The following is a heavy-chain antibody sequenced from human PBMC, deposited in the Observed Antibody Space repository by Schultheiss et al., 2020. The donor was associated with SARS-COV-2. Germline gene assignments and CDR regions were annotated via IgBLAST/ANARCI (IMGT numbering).Heavy chain of an antibody. V-gene: IGHV1-69*13. CDR1: GGTFSSYA. D-gene: IGHD6-13*01. CDR3: ARIIAAAGTLDY. Sequence: SVKVSCKASGGTFSSYAISWVRQAPGQGLEWMGGIIPIFGTANYAQKFQGRVTITADESTSTAYMELRSLRSDDTAVYYCARIIAAAGTLDYWGQGTLVTVSS. CDR2: IIPIFGTA. J-gene: IGHJ4*02.